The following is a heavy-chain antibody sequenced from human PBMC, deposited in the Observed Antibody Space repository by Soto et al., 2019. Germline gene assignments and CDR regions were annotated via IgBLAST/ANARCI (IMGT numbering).Heavy chain of an antibody. CDR3: AREYSSGWYDEFDP. Sequence: SLRLSCAASGFTFSSYSMNWVRQAPGKGLEWVSYISSSSSTIYYADSVKGRFTISRDNAKNSLYLQMNSLRDEDTAVYYCAREYSSGWYDEFDPWGQGTLVTVSS. CDR2: ISSSSSTI. J-gene: IGHJ5*02. CDR1: GFTFSSYS. V-gene: IGHV3-48*02. D-gene: IGHD6-19*01.